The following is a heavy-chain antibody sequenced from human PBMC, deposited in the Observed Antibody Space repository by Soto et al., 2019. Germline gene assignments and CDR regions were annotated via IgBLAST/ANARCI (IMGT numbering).Heavy chain of an antibody. CDR2: IFYDGSP. D-gene: IGHD3-10*01. J-gene: IGHJ2*01. V-gene: IGHV4-39*01. CDR3: VRTVGSSWFFDL. Sequence: QLQLRQSGPGLVKPPEALSLTCSVSGASITSGDYYWGWIRQPPGKGLEWIGSIFYDGSPYYNPSLQSRLTLSVDTSKNQFSLKRNSATAADTAVYYCVRTVGSSWFFDLWGRGTLITVSS. CDR1: GASITSGDYY.